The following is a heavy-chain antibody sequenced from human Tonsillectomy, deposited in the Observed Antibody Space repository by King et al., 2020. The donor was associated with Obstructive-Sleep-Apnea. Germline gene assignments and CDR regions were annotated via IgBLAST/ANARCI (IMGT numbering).Heavy chain of an antibody. CDR2: ISGSGGST. Sequence: VQLVESGGGLVQPGGSLRLSCAASGFTFSSYAMSWVRQAPGKGLEWVSAISGSGGSTYYADSVKGRFTISRDNSKNTLYLQINSLRAADTAVYYCAKLPPSTGSLDPAVDYWGQGTLVTVSS. CDR3: AKLPPSTGSLDPAVDY. V-gene: IGHV3-23*04. J-gene: IGHJ4*02. D-gene: IGHD1-14*01. CDR1: GFTFSSYA.